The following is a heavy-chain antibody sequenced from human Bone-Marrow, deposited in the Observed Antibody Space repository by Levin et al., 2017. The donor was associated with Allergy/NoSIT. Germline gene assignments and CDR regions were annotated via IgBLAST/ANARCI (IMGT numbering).Heavy chain of an antibody. D-gene: IGHD3-16*01. CDR2: IYTGDSDA. V-gene: IGHV5-51*01. CDR1: GNSFTTYW. CDR3: ARLWRGNWFDP. J-gene: IGHJ5*02. Sequence: GESLKISCKDYGNSFTTYWLGWVRQMPGKGLEWMGSIYTGDSDARYSPSFEGQVTISADKSISTAYLQWSSLKASDTAVYYCARLWRGNWFDPWGQGTPVTVSS.